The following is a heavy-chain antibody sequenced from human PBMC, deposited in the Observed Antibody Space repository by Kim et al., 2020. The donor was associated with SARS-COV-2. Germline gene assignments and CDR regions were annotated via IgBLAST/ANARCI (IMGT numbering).Heavy chain of an antibody. J-gene: IGHJ6*02. D-gene: IGHD3-9*01. V-gene: IGHV1-2*04. CDR2: INPNSGGT. CDR1: GYTFTGYY. Sequence: ASVKVSCKASGYTFTGYYMHWVRQAPGQGLEWMGWINPNSGGTNYAQKFQGWVTMTRDTSISTAYMELSRLRSDDTAVYYCARDRVLRYFDWLFKPANTPNYYGMDVWGQGTTVTVSS. CDR3: ARDRVLRYFDWLFKPANTPNYYGMDV.